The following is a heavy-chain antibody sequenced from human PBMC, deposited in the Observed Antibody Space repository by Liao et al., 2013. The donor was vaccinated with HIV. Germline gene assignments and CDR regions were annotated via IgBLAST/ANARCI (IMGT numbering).Heavy chain of an antibody. D-gene: IGHD2-2*01. Sequence: QVQLQESGPGLVKPSQTLSLTCTVSGGSISSGSYYWSWIRQPAGKGLEWIGRIYTSGSTNYNASLKSRVTVSVDTSKNQFSLKLSSVTAADTAVYYCARVSGXSSTSCCLAFDIWGQGTMVTVSS. V-gene: IGHV4-61*02. J-gene: IGHJ3*02. CDR2: IYTSGST. CDR1: GGSISSGSYY. CDR3: ARVSGXSSTSCCLAFDI.